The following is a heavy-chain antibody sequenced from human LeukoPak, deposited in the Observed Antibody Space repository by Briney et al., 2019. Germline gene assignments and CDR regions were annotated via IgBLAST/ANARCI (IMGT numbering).Heavy chain of an antibody. J-gene: IGHJ4*02. Sequence: GASVKVSCKASGYTFTGYYMHWVQQAPGQGLEWMGWINPNSGGTNYAQKFQGRVTMTRDTSISTAYMELSRLRSDDTAVYYCARVIIDKEYYYDSSGAFYDWGQGTLVTVSS. D-gene: IGHD3-22*01. CDR2: INPNSGGT. CDR3: ARVIIDKEYYYDSSGAFYD. V-gene: IGHV1-2*02. CDR1: GYTFTGYY.